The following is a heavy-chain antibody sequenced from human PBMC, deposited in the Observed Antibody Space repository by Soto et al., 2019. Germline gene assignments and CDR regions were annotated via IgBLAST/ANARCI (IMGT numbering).Heavy chain of an antibody. CDR2: IYTGGST. J-gene: IGHJ6*02. D-gene: IGHD2-15*01. CDR1: GFTVSTNY. V-gene: IGHV3-53*01. CDR3: ARGYCSGGGCYSGWSMDV. Sequence: EVQLVESGGGLIQPGGSLRLSCAASGFTVSTNYMTWVRQPPGKGLEWVSVIYTGGSTYYADSVKGRFTISTDKSKNTLYLQMNSLRGEDTAVYYCARGYCSGGGCYSGWSMDVCAQGTTVTVSS.